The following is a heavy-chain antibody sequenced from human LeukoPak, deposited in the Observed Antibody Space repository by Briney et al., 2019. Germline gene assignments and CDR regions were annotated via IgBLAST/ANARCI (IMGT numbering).Heavy chain of an antibody. J-gene: IGHJ6*02. V-gene: IGHV6-1*01. D-gene: IGHD2-15*01. Sequence: SQTLSLTCAISGDSVSRNSAARNWIRQSPSRGLEWLGRTYYRSKWNNDYAVSVKSRITINPDTSKNQFSLQLNSVTPEDTAVYYCARRPLGYCSGGSCYQDYYYGMDVWGQGTTVTVSS. CDR2: TYYRSKWNN. CDR1: GDSVSRNSAA. CDR3: ARRPLGYCSGGSCYQDYYYGMDV.